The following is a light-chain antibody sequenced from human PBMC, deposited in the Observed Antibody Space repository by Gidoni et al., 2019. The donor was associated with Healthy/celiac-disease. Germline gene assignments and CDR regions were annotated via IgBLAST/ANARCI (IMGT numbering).Light chain of an antibody. J-gene: IGKJ2*01. CDR2: GAS. CDR1: QSVSSSY. CDR3: QQYGSSPRYT. V-gene: IGKV3-20*01. Sequence: EIVLTQSPGTLSLSPGERATLSCRASQSVSSSYLAWYQQKPGQAPRLLIDGASSRATGIPDRFSGSGSGTDFTLTSSRLEPEDFAVYYCQQYGSSPRYTVGQGTKLEIK.